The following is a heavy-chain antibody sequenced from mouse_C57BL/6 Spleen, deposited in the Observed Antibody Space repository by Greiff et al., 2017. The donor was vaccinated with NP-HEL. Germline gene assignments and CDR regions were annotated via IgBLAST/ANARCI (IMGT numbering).Heavy chain of an antibody. CDR2: IDPSDSET. D-gene: IGHD1-1*01. J-gene: IGHJ2*01. CDR3: ARRKVGGYFDY. CDR1: GYTFTSYW. V-gene: IGHV1-52*01. Sequence: VQLQQPGAELVRPGSSVKLSCKASGYTFTSYWMHRVKQRPIQGLEWIGNIDPSDSETHYNQKFKDKATLTVDKSSSTAYMQLSSLTSEDSAVYYCARRKVGGYFDYWGQGTTLTVSS.